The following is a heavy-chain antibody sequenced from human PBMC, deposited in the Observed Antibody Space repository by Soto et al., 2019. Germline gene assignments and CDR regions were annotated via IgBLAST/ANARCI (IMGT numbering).Heavy chain of an antibody. CDR2: TYHSGNP. CDR3: ARETSGDYVGYFDP. V-gene: IGHV4-30-2*01. Sequence: QLQLQESGSRLVKSSETLSLTCDVSGDPLSTGGYTWALIRQPTGKALEWIGHTYHSGNPEYNPPLKSRVIISVDRSKNQSSLKVRSVTAADTAVYYCARETSGDYVGYFDPWCPGILGTLSS. D-gene: IGHD4-17*01. CDR1: GDPLSTGGYT. J-gene: IGHJ5*02.